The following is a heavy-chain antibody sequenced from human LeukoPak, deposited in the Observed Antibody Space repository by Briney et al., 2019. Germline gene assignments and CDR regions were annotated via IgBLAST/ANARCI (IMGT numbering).Heavy chain of an antibody. CDR1: GGSFSGYY. CDR2: INHSGST. CDR3: ARDVLRSLEWFPAPEYNWFDP. V-gene: IGHV4-34*01. D-gene: IGHD3-3*01. J-gene: IGHJ5*02. Sequence: SETLSLTCAVYGGSFSGYYWSWIRQPPGKGLEWIGEINHSGSTNYNPSLKSRVTISVDTSKNQFSLKLSSVTAADTAVYYCARDVLRSLEWFPAPEYNWFDPWGQGTLVAVSS.